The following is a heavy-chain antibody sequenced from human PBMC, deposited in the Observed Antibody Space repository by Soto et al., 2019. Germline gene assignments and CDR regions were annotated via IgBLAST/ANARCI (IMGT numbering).Heavy chain of an antibody. J-gene: IGHJ4*02. V-gene: IGHV3-48*02. Sequence: EVQLVESGGGSVQPGGSLRLSGPASGLTFSTFSLNWVPQAPGRGLEWISYISGGGRPISYADSVKGRFTISRDNAKNSLYLQMDSLTDEDTAVYYCARDLGWAFDSWGQGTLVTVSS. CDR2: ISGGGRPI. CDR1: GLTFSTFS. D-gene: IGHD6-19*01. CDR3: ARDLGWAFDS.